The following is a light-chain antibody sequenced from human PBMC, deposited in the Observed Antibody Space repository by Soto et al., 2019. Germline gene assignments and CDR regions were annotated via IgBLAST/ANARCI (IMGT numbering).Light chain of an antibody. CDR2: DAS. V-gene: IGKV3-11*01. Sequence: EIVLTQSPATLSLSPGNRATLSCRASQSVSGYLAWYQQKPGQAPRLLIYDASNRATGIPARFSGSGSGTDFALTITSLAPEDFAVYYCQQRSNCPSTFGGGTKVEI. J-gene: IGKJ4*01. CDR3: QQRSNCPST. CDR1: QSVSGY.